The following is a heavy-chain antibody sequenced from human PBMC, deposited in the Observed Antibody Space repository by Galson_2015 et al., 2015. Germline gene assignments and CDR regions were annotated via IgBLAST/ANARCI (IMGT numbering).Heavy chain of an antibody. V-gene: IGHV1-69*01. D-gene: IGHD3-10*01. CDR1: GGTFSSYA. CDR3: ARVPMVQGVITHYYYYYYMDV. Sequence: CKASGGTFSSYAISWVRQAPGQGLEWMGGIIPIFGTANYAQKFQGRVTITADESTSTAYMELSSLRSEDTAVYYCARVPMVQGVITHYYYYYYMDVWGKGTTVTVSS. J-gene: IGHJ6*03. CDR2: IIPIFGTA.